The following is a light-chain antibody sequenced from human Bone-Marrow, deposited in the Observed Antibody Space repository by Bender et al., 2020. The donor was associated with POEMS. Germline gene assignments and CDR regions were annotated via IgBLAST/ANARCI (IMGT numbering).Light chain of an antibody. Sequence: QSALTQPRSVSGSPGQSVTISCSGTNSDVGGYNYVSWYQQHPGKAPKVIIHDVNKRPSGVPDRFSASKPGTSASLAISGLQAEDEALYYCSAWDDSLSGWVFGGGTKLTVL. J-gene: IGLJ3*02. V-gene: IGLV2-11*01. CDR3: SAWDDSLSGWV. CDR2: DVN. CDR1: NSDVGGYNY.